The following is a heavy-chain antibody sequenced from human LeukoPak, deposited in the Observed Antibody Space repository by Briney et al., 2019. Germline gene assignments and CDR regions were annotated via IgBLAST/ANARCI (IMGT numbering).Heavy chain of an antibody. V-gene: IGHV3-74*03. CDR3: VKGGHKLDIQTTHYYYGLDV. CDR2: VESDASRT. Sequence: GGSLRLSCVASGFTLSDHWMYWVRQGPSRGLAHVSRVESDASRTTYADSVKGRLTISRDDAKNTMYLQMNSLRVEDTAVYYCVKGGHKLDIQTTHYYYGLDVWGQGTTVAVS. D-gene: IGHD5-12*01. CDR1: GFTLSDHW. J-gene: IGHJ6*02.